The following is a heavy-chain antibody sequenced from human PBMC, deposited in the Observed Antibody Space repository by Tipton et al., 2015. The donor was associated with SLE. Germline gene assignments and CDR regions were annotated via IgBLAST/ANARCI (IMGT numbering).Heavy chain of an antibody. CDR2: IYYSGST. CDR1: GGSISSSSYY. J-gene: IGHJ5*02. D-gene: IGHD2-2*01. CDR3: ARPHCSSTSCYQPPRTWFDP. Sequence: TLSLTCTVSGGSISSSSYYWGWIRQPPGKGLEWIGSIYYSGSTYYNPSLKSRVTISVDTSKNQFSLKLSSVTAADTAVYYCARPHCSSTSCYQPPRTWFDPWGQGTLVTVSS. V-gene: IGHV4-39*01.